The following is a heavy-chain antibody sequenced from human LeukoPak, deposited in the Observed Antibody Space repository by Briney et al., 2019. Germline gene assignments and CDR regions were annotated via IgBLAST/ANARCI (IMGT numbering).Heavy chain of an antibody. CDR1: GSTFDNAW. D-gene: IGHD1-26*01. CDR2: ISYDGSKR. J-gene: IGHJ5*02. CDR3: ARDLVSGSYGGWFDP. V-gene: IGHV3-30*03. Sequence: GGSLRLSCVASGSTFDNAWINWVRQAPGKGLEWVAVISYDGSKRYYQDSVKGRFTISRDNSKNTLYLQVSSLRPEDTAVYYCARDLVSGSYGGWFDPRGQGTLVTVSS.